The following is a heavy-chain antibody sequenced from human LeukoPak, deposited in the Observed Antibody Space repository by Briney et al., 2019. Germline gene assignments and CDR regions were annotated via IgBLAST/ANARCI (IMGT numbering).Heavy chain of an antibody. CDR3: ARDQKSTSCYDY. Sequence: SSETLSLTCTVSGGSMSNYYWSWIRQSPGKGLEWIGYIHYSGSTNYNPSLKSRVTISVDTSKNQFSLKLSSVTAADTAVYFCARDQKSTSCYDYWGPGTLVTVSS. V-gene: IGHV4-59*01. D-gene: IGHD2-2*01. CDR1: GGSMSNYY. J-gene: IGHJ4*02. CDR2: IHYSGST.